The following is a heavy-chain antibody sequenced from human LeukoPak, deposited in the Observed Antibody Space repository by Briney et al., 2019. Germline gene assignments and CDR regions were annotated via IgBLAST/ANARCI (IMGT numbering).Heavy chain of an antibody. CDR2: INPNSGGT. D-gene: IGHD6-13*01. J-gene: IGHJ4*02. CDR1: GYTFTGYY. V-gene: IGHV1-2*02. CDR3: ARVRVYSSSWSDFDY. Sequence: GASVSVSCKASGYTFTGYYMHWVRQAPGQGLEWMGWINPNSGGTNYAQTFQGRVTMTRDTSISTAYMELSRLRSDDTAVYYCARVRVYSSSWSDFDYWGPGTLVTVFS.